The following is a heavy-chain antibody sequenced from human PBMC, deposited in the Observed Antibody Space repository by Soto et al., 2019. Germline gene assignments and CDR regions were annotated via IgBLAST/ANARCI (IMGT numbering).Heavy chain of an antibody. CDR2: IFYSGST. J-gene: IGHJ5*02. CDR3: ARQPTTGDTDLWFDP. Sequence: QLQLLESGPGLVKASETLSLTCSVSGGSISTSRSYWAWIRQPPGKGLEWLANIFYSGSTFYNPSRARRVSVSVDTSKNEFSLKLRSVTAADTAVYYCARQPTTGDTDLWFDPWGQGTLVTVSS. CDR1: GGSISTSRSY. D-gene: IGHD2-21*01. V-gene: IGHV4-39*01.